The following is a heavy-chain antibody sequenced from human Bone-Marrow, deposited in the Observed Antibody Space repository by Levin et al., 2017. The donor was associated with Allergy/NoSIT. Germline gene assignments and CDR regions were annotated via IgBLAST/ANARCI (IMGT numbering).Heavy chain of an antibody. J-gene: IGHJ5*02. D-gene: IGHD3-22*01. CDR3: VRVQYFFDRSGYLFDN. V-gene: IGHV4-39*02. CDR1: GGSITTSDYY. Sequence: PSETLSLTCTVSGGSITTSDYYWGWIRQPPGKGLEWIGAVYYRGSTYYKPSLKSRGTISVDTSKNQFSLQLTSVTAADTAIYYCVRVQYFFDRSGYLFDNWGQGTLVTVSS. CDR2: VYYRGST.